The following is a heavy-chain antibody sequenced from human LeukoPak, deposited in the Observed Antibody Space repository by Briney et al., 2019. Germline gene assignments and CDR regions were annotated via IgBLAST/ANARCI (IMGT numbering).Heavy chain of an antibody. Sequence: AGGSLRLSCAASGFTFSSYSMNWVRQAPGKGLEWVSSISSSSSYIYYADSEKGRFTISRDNAKNSLYLQMNSLRAEDTAVYYCARINSGWPYYFDYWGQGTLVTVSS. V-gene: IGHV3-21*01. CDR1: GFTFSSYS. CDR2: ISSSSSYI. CDR3: ARINSGWPYYFDY. D-gene: IGHD6-19*01. J-gene: IGHJ4*02.